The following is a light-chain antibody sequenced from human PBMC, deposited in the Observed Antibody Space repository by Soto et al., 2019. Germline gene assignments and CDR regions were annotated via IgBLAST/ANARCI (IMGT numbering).Light chain of an antibody. CDR3: QQYNNWPPKYT. J-gene: IGKJ2*01. V-gene: IGKV3-15*01. Sequence: EIVMTQSPATLSVSPGERATLSCRASQSVSSNLAWYQQKPGQAPRLLIYGASTRATAIPARFSGSGSGTEFTLTISSLHSEDFAVYYCQQYNNWPPKYTFGQGTKLEIK. CDR2: GAS. CDR1: QSVSSN.